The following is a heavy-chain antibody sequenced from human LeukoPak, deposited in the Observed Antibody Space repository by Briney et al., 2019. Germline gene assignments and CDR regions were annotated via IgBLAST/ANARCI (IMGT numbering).Heavy chain of an antibody. CDR2: IIPIFGTA. Sequence: GSSVKVSCKASGGTFSSYAISWVRQAPGQGLEWMGGIIPIFGTANYAQKFQGRVTMTRDTSISTAYMELSRLRSDDTAVYYCARSIVGASDYWGQGTLVTVSS. V-gene: IGHV1-69*05. CDR1: GGTFSSYA. J-gene: IGHJ4*02. CDR3: ARSIVGASDY. D-gene: IGHD1-26*01.